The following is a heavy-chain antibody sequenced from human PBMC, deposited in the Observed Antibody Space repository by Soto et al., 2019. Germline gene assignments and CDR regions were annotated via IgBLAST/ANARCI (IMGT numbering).Heavy chain of an antibody. Sequence: SETLSLTCAVYGGSFSGYYWSWIRQPPGKGLEWIGEINHSGSTNYNPSLKSRVTISVDTSKNQFSLKLSSVTAADTAVYYCARGRKKGYCSSTSCYRGSWFDPWGQGTLVTVSS. V-gene: IGHV4-34*01. CDR2: INHSGST. D-gene: IGHD2-2*02. CDR3: ARGRKKGYCSSTSCYRGSWFDP. CDR1: GGSFSGYY. J-gene: IGHJ5*02.